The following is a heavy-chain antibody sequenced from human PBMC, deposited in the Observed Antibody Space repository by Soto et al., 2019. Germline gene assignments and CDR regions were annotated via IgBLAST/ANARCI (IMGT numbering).Heavy chain of an antibody. Sequence: QVQLVESGGGVVHPGKSLRLSCAASGFIFTSYAIHWVRQAPGKGLEWVALISYNGINTYYADSVKGRFTISRDNSNNTLYLQMNSLRSEDTATYYCARGGGSDWHSTYFDPRGQGTLVTVSS. CDR1: GFIFTSYA. J-gene: IGHJ5*02. CDR2: ISYNGINT. D-gene: IGHD6-19*01. CDR3: ARGGGSDWHSTYFDP. V-gene: IGHV3-30-3*01.